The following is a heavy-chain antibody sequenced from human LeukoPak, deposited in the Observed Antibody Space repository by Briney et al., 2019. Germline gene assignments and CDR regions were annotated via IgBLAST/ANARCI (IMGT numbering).Heavy chain of an antibody. CDR2: IQSETDGGTT. V-gene: IGHV3-15*01. J-gene: IGHJ4*02. D-gene: IGHD6-19*01. Sequence: SGGSLRLSCAASGFSFSHAWMTWVRQAPGKGLEWIGRIQSETDGGTTDYAAPVKGRFTISRDDSKNMLYLQMNSLKNEDTAMYYCTTSPQWLENWGQGTLVTVSP. CDR1: GFSFSHAW. CDR3: TTSPQWLEN.